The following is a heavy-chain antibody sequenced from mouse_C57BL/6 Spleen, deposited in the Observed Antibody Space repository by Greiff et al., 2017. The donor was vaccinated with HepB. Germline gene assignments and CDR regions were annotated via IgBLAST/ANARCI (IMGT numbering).Heavy chain of an antibody. CDR2: ISDGGSYT. Sequence: EVKLVESGGGLVKPGGSLKLSCAASGFTFSSYAMSWVRQTPEKRLEWVATISDGGSYTYYPDNVKGRFTISRDNAKNNLYLQMSHLKSEDTAMYYCARVGDRTFAYWGQGTRVTVSA. V-gene: IGHV5-4*03. CDR1: GFTFSSYA. D-gene: IGHD1-1*01. CDR3: ARVGDRTFAY. J-gene: IGHJ3*01.